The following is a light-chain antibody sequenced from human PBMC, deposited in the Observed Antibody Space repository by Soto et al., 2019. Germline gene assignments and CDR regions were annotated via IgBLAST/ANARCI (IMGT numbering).Light chain of an antibody. J-gene: IGKJ1*01. CDR1: QTIRSNY. CDR3: QQYGSSPWT. V-gene: IGKV3-20*01. CDR2: GAS. Sequence: ETVLTQSPGTLTLSPGERATLSCRASQTIRSNYLAWYRQTPGQAPRLLIYGASNRATGIADRFSGSGSGTDFTLIISRLDPENFALYYCQQYGSSPWTFGQGTKVEI.